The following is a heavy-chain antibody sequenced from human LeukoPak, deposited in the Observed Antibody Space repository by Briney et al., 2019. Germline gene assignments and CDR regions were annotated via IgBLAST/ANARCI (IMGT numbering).Heavy chain of an antibody. V-gene: IGHV3-30-3*01. D-gene: IGHD1-26*01. CDR2: ISYDGSNK. CDR1: GFTFSSYA. Sequence: GGSLRLSCAASGFTFSSYAMHWVRQAPGKGLEWVAVISYDGSNKYYADSAKGRFTISRDNSKNTLYLQMNSLRAEDTAVYYCARGWELLILDYWGQGTLVTVSS. J-gene: IGHJ4*02. CDR3: ARGWELLILDY.